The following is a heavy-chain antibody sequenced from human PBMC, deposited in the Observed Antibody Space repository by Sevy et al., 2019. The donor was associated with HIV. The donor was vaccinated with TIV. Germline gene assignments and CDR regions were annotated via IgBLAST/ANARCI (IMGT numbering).Heavy chain of an antibody. V-gene: IGHV3-7*01. CDR3: VREQSYDFWSPYSGGAFPI. D-gene: IGHD3-3*01. CDR2: IKQAGSEK. Sequence: GGSLRLSCEASGFTFGSYWMNWVRQAPGKGLEWVANIKQAGSEKNYVDSVKGRFTISRDNAKNSLYLQMNSLRAEDTAVYYCVREQSYDFWSPYSGGAFPIWGQGATVTVSS. CDR1: GFTFGSYW. J-gene: IGHJ3*02.